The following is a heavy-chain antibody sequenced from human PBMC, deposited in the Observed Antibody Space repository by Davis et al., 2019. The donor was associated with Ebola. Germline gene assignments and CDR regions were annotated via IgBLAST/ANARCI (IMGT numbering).Heavy chain of an antibody. Sequence: GESPKIPCAASGFTFSGSAIHWVRQASGKGLEWVGRIRSKANSYATAYAASVKGRFTVSRDDSKNTAYLQMNSLKTEDTAVYYCSSLTYGAFGWGQGTLVTVSS. CDR3: SSLTYGAFG. D-gene: IGHD3-10*01. V-gene: IGHV3-73*01. J-gene: IGHJ4*02. CDR2: IRSKANSYAT. CDR1: GFTFSGSA.